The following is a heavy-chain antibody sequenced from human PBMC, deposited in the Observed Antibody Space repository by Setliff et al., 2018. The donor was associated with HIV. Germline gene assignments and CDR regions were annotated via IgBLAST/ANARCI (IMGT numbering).Heavy chain of an antibody. Sequence: GGSLRLSCAASGFTFSDYYMSWVRQAPGKGLEWVSAISGSGGSTYYADSVKGRFTISRDNSKNTLYLQMNSLGAEDTAVYYCAKVSSSWYLDYWGQGTLVTVSS. D-gene: IGHD6-13*01. CDR3: AKVSSSWYLDY. CDR1: GFTFSDYY. V-gene: IGHV3-23*01. J-gene: IGHJ4*02. CDR2: ISGSGGST.